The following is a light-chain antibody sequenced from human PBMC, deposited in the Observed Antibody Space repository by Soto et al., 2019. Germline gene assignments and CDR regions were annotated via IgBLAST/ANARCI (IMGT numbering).Light chain of an antibody. CDR1: ESVSRN. CDR2: GAS. V-gene: IGKV3-15*01. J-gene: IGKJ1*01. Sequence: EIVVTQSPVTLSVSPGERVTLSCRASESVSRNLAWYQQKPGQTPRLLIYGASTRATGVPARFSGSGSGTEFTLTISSLESEDFAVYYCQQYNQRPRTFGQGTKVDIK. CDR3: QQYNQRPRT.